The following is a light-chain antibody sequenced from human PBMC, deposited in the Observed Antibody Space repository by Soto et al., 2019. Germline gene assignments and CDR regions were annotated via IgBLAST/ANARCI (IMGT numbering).Light chain of an antibody. V-gene: IGKV3-20*01. Sequence: EIVLTQSPGTLSLSPGERATLSCRASQSVSSSHLAWYQQKPGLAPRLLIYGASLRATGIPDRFSGSGSGIDFTLTITRLEPEDFAVYYWQQYGSSRTFGGGTKVEIK. CDR2: GAS. J-gene: IGKJ4*01. CDR1: QSVSSSH. CDR3: QQYGSSRT.